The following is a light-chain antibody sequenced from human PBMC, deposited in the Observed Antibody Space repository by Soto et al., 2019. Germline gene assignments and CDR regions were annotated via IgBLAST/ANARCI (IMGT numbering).Light chain of an antibody. Sequence: ETVLTQSPGTLSLSPGERATLSCRSSQSVSSNYLAGYQQKPGQAPRLLIYDVSSRATGIPDRFSGSGSGTDFTLTISRLEPEDFAMYYCQQYGSSPTFGQGTKVEIK. CDR3: QQYGSSPT. J-gene: IGKJ1*01. V-gene: IGKV3-20*01. CDR2: DVS. CDR1: QSVSSNY.